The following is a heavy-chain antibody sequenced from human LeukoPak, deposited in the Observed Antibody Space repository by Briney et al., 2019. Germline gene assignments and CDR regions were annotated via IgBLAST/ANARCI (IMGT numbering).Heavy chain of an antibody. D-gene: IGHD5-18*01. V-gene: IGHV3-53*01. CDR2: IYSGGST. CDR3: ARDEGGYSYGYN. CDR1: GFTVSSNY. Sequence: GGSLRLSCAASGFTVSSNYMSWVRQAPAKGLEWVSVIYSGGSTYYADSVKGRLTISRDNSKNTLYLQMNSLRAEDTAVYYCARDEGGYSYGYNWGQGTLVTVSS. J-gene: IGHJ4*02.